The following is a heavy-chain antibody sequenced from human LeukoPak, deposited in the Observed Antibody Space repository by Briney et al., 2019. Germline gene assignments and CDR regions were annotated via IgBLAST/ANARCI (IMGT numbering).Heavy chain of an antibody. CDR3: AISGLGFGEFRGLDY. CDR1: GFIVSNNY. CDR2: IFSSGPT. J-gene: IGHJ4*02. Sequence: PGGSLRLSCAASGFIVSNNYMNWVRQAPGKGLEWVSVIFSSGPTYYADSVKGRFTISRDTSKNALYLQMNSLRAEDTAVYYCAISGLGFGEFRGLDYWGQGTLVTVSS. D-gene: IGHD3-10*01. V-gene: IGHV3-53*01.